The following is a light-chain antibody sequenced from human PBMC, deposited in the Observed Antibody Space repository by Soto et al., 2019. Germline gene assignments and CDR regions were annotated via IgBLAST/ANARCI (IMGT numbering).Light chain of an antibody. Sequence: EIVMTQSPATLSVSPGERATLSCRASQSVSSNLAWYQQKPGQAPRLLIYGASTRATGIPARFSGSGSGTECNLTISSLLSEDFAVYYGQQYNNWYTFGRGTELVIK. CDR2: GAS. V-gene: IGKV3D-15*01. CDR1: QSVSSN. CDR3: QQYNNWYT. J-gene: IGKJ2*01.